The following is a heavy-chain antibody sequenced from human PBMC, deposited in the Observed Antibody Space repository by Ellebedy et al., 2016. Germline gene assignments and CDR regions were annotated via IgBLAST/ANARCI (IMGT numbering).Heavy chain of an antibody. CDR1: GGSISSSSYY. J-gene: IGHJ4*01. Sequence: SETLSLTCTVSGGSISSSSYYWGWIRQPPGKGLEWIGSIYYSGSTYYNPSLKSRVTISVDTSKNQFSLKLSSVTAADTAVYYCARVASGSYVYWGQGTLVPVSS. D-gene: IGHD1-26*01. V-gene: IGHV4-39*01. CDR3: ARVASGSYVY. CDR2: IYYSGST.